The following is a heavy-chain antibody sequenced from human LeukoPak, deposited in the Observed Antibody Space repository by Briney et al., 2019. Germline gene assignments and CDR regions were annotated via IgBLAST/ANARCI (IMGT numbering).Heavy chain of an antibody. V-gene: IGHV4-34*01. J-gene: IGHJ4*02. CDR2: INHSGST. Sequence: PSETLSLTCAVYGGSFSGYYWSWIRQPPGKGLEWIGEINHSGSTNYNPSLKSRVTISVDTSKNQFSLKLSSVTAADTAVYYCAAWAAAGTRAFDYWGQGTLVTVSS. CDR1: GGSFSGYY. CDR3: AAWAAAGTRAFDY. D-gene: IGHD6-13*01.